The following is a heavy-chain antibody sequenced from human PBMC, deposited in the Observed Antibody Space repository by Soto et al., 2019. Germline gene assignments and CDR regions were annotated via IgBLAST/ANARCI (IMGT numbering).Heavy chain of an antibody. CDR3: ARGQQYYDSSGYRY. D-gene: IGHD3-22*01. CDR1: GGSFSGYY. V-gene: IGHV4-34*01. CDR2: INHSGST. Sequence: QVQLQQWGAGLLKPSETLSLTCAVYGGSFSGYYWSWIRQPPGKGLEWIGEINHSGSTNYNPSLKSRVTISVPTSKHPFSLKLSSVPAADTAVYYCARGQQYYDSSGYRYWGQGTLVTVSS. J-gene: IGHJ4*02.